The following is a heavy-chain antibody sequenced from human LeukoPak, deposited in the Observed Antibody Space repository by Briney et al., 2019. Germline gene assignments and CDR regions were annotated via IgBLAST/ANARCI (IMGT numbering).Heavy chain of an antibody. V-gene: IGHV1-2*02. Sequence: ASVKVSCKSSGYIFTGYFVHWVRQPPGQGLEWMGWINPDSGDTNYAQKFQGGVTMTRDTYIRTAYMELSRLRSDDTGVYYCALIPGGSWAFYYCGQGTLFTDSP. J-gene: IGHJ4*02. CDR2: INPDSGDT. CDR3: ALIPGGSWAFYY. CDR1: GYIFTGYF. D-gene: IGHD6-13*01.